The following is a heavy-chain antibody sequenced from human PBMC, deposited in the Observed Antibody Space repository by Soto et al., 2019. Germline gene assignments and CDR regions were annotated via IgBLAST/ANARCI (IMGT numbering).Heavy chain of an antibody. V-gene: IGHV4-4*07. CDR1: GGSISSDY. CDR3: AREPTTAGTVNWFDP. CDR2: VYTSGYS. J-gene: IGHJ5*02. Sequence: VQLQESGPGLVKPSETLSLICTVSGGSISSDYLSWIRQPAGKGLEWIGRVYTSGYSNSNPSLKSRVTMSVDTSKKQFSLNLSSVTAADTAVYCCAREPTTAGTVNWFDPWGQGTLVTVSS. D-gene: IGHD6-13*01.